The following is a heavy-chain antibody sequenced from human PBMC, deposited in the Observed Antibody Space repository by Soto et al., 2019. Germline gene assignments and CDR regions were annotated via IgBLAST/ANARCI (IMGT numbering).Heavy chain of an antibody. CDR1: GFTFDDYA. J-gene: IGHJ6*02. V-gene: IGHV3-9*01. Sequence: EVQLVESGGGLVQPGRSLRLSCAASGFTFDDYAMHWVRQAPGKGLEWVSGISWNSGSIGYADSVKGRFTISRDNAKNSLYLKMNSLRAEDTALYYCAKDLDYGMDVWGQGTTVTVSS. CDR2: ISWNSGSI. CDR3: AKDLDYGMDV.